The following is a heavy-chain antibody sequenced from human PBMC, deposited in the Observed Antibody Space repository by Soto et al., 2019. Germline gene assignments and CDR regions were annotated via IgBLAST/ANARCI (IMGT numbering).Heavy chain of an antibody. V-gene: IGHV4-59*08. D-gene: IGHD3-10*01. CDR3: ATRWGSGIDS. Sequence: QVQLQESGPGLVKPSETLSLTCTVSGGSISSYYWSWIRQPPGKGLEWIGDIYYSGSTNYNPSLKSRATLSVATSKNHFSLKLSSVTAADTAVYYCATRWGSGIDSWGQGPLVTVSS. CDR1: GGSISSYY. J-gene: IGHJ4*02. CDR2: IYYSGST.